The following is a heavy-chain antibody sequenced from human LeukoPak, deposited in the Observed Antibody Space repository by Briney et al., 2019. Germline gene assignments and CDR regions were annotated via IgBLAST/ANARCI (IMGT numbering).Heavy chain of an antibody. J-gene: IGHJ4*02. CDR2: IYHSGST. CDR1: GGSISSGGYS. Sequence: PSETLSLTCAVSGGSISSGGYSWSWIRQPPGKGLEWIGYIYHSGSTYYNPSLKSRVTISVDRSKNLFSLKLNSVTAADTAVYYCARDRYGDHTYFDYWGQGTLVTVSS. D-gene: IGHD4-17*01. CDR3: ARDRYGDHTYFDY. V-gene: IGHV4-30-2*01.